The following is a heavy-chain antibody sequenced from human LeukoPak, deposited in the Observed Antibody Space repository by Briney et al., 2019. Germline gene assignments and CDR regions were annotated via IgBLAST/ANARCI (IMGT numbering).Heavy chain of an antibody. Sequence: SETLSLTCSVSGGAIISYYWSWVRQPPGKGLEWIAYIYYSGSTNYNPSLKSRVTISLDTSKNQFSLKLSSVTAADTAVYYCAVGATHYYMDVWGKGTTVTVSS. V-gene: IGHV4-59*08. J-gene: IGHJ6*03. D-gene: IGHD3-16*01. CDR2: IYYSGST. CDR3: AVGATHYYMDV. CDR1: GGAIISYY.